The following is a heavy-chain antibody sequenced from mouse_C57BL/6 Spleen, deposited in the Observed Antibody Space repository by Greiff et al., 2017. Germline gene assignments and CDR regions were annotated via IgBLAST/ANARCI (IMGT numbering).Heavy chain of an antibody. CDR3: ARGGDSSGYEAWFAY. V-gene: IGHV1-22*01. CDR1: GYTFTDYN. CDR2: INPNNGGT. D-gene: IGHD3-2*02. J-gene: IGHJ3*01. Sequence: EVKVVESGPELVKPGASVKMSCKASGYTFTDYNMHWVKQSHGKSLEWIGYINPNNGGTSYNQKFKGKATLTVNKSSSTAYMELRSLTSEDSAVYYCARGGDSSGYEAWFAYWGQGTLVTVSA.